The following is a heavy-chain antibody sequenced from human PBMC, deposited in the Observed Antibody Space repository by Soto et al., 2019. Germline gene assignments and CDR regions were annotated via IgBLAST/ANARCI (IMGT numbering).Heavy chain of an antibody. J-gene: IGHJ4*02. CDR3: AKDGGVAEYDILTGYFDY. CDR1: GFTFSSYA. V-gene: IGHV3-23*01. CDR2: ISGSGGST. D-gene: IGHD3-9*01. Sequence: PGGSLRLSCAASGFTFSSYAMSWVRQAPGKGLEWVSAISGSGGSTYYADSVKGRFTISRDNSKNTLYLQMNSLRAEDTAVYYCAKDGGVAEYDILTGYFDYWGQGTLVTVSS.